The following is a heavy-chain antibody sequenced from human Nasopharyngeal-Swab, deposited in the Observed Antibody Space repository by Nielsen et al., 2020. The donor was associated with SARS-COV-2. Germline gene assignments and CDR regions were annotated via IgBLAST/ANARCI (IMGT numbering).Heavy chain of an antibody. V-gene: IGHV3-30*18. CDR3: AKGPWGKVDY. J-gene: IGHJ4*02. Sequence: GESLKISCAASGFTFSSYGMHWVRQAPGKGLEWVAVISYDGSNKYYADSVKGRFTISRDNSKNTLYVQMNSLRAEDTAVYYCAKGPWGKVDYWGQGTLVTVSS. CDR2: ISYDGSNK. CDR1: GFTFSSYG. D-gene: IGHD3-16*01.